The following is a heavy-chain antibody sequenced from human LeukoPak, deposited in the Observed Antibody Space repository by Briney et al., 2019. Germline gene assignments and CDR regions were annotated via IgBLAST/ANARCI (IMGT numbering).Heavy chain of an antibody. J-gene: IGHJ6*03. Sequence: GGSLRLSCAASGFTLSSYNTKWVRQAPGKGLEWVSSISYRSSDIEYADSVKGRFTISRDNAKQSLYLQMSSLRAEDTAVYYCGRVYSSSWYSGYFYMDVWGKGPTVTVSS. CDR1: GFTLSSYN. CDR2: ISYRSSDI. V-gene: IGHV3-21*01. CDR3: GRVYSSSWYSGYFYMDV. D-gene: IGHD6-13*01.